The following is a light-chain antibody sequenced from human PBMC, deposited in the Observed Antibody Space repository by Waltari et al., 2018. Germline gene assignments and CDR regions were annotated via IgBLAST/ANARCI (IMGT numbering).Light chain of an antibody. CDR3: QSYDSRLVSWV. V-gene: IGLV1-40*01. J-gene: IGLJ3*02. CDR2: GNT. CDR1: DSNIGSSFD. Sequence: QSVLTQPPSVSGTPGQTVTIYCTGNDSNIGSSFDVHWYQQLPGAAPKLLIFGNTNRPSGVPARFSGSKSGASASLAITGLQAEDEADYDCQSYDSRLVSWVFGGGTKLTLL.